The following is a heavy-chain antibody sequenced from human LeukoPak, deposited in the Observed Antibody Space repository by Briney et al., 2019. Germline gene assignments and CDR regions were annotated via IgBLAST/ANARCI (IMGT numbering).Heavy chain of an antibody. CDR1: GFTFSDYW. D-gene: IGHD1-1*01. V-gene: IGHV3-7*01. CDR2: INQDASGL. Sequence: GGSLRLSCAASGFTFSDYWLNWVRQAPGKGLEWVANINQDASGLYYADSVRGRFTISRDNTKSSLFLQMNSLRAEDTAVYYCAGGRDWNGRAPEYWGLGTLVTVSS. J-gene: IGHJ4*02. CDR3: AGGRDWNGRAPEY.